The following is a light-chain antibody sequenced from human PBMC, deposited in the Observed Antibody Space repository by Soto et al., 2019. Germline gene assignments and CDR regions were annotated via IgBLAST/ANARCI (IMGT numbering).Light chain of an antibody. J-gene: IGKJ2*01. Sequence: EIVLTQSPGTLSLSPGERATLSCRTSQSISSTYLARYQQKPGQAPRLLIYGTYSRATGIPDRCSGSGSGRDFTLTISRLEPEDFAVYYCQQYGTSPPVYTFGQGTKLEIK. CDR3: QQYGTSPPVYT. V-gene: IGKV3-20*01. CDR2: GTY. CDR1: QSISSTY.